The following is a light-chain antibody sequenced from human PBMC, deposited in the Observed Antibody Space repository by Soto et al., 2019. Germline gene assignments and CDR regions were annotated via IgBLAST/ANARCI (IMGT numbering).Light chain of an antibody. CDR1: QSISSW. CDR2: KAS. Sequence: DIQMTQSPSTLSASVGDRVTSTCRASQSISSWLAWYQQKPGKAPKLLIYKASSLESGVPSRFSGSGSGTEFTLTISSLQPDDFATYYCQQYNSYSGLTFGGGTKVEIK. V-gene: IGKV1-5*03. CDR3: QQYNSYSGLT. J-gene: IGKJ4*01.